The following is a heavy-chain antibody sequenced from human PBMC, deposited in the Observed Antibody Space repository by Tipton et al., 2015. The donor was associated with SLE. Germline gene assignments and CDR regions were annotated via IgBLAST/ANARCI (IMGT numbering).Heavy chain of an antibody. Sequence: TLSLTCAVYGGSFSGYYWSWIRQPPGKGLEWIGEINHSGSTNYNPSLKSRVTISVDTSKNQFSLKLSSVTAADTAVFYCARRSNSGSFYYFDSWGQGTLVTVSS. CDR1: GGSFSGYY. CDR3: ARRSNSGSFYYFDS. J-gene: IGHJ4*02. V-gene: IGHV4-34*01. CDR2: INHSGST. D-gene: IGHD1-26*01.